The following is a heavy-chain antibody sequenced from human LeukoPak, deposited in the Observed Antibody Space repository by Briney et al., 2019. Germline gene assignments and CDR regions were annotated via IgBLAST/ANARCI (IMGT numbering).Heavy chain of an antibody. V-gene: IGHV3-48*02. CDR3: ARGVLGGAIDY. Sequence: GGSLRLSCAASGFTFTNYGINWVRQAPGKGLEWVSYISSSGTSQDYADSVKGRFTSSRDNAKNTLSLQMNSLRDEDTAVYYCARGVLGGAIDYWGQGTLVTVSS. CDR2: ISSSGTSQ. CDR1: GFTFTNYG. J-gene: IGHJ4*02. D-gene: IGHD3-16*01.